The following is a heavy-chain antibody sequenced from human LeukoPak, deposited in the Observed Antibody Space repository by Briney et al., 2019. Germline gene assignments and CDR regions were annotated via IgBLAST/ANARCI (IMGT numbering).Heavy chain of an antibody. Sequence: ASVKVSCKASGYTFTSYDISWVRQAPGQGLEWMGGIIPIFGTANYAQKFQGRVTITADKSTSTAYMELSSLRSEDTAVYYCARVGDYDILTGYYRRAFDIWGQGTMVTVSS. J-gene: IGHJ3*02. V-gene: IGHV1-69*06. CDR2: IIPIFGTA. CDR1: GYTFTSYD. D-gene: IGHD3-9*01. CDR3: ARVGDYDILTGYYRRAFDI.